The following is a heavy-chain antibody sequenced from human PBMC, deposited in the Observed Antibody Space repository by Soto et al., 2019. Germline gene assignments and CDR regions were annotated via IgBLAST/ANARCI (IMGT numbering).Heavy chain of an antibody. Sequence: PETLSLTCAVYGGSFSGYYWSWIRQPPGKGREWIGEINHSGSTNYNPSLKSRVTISVDTSKNQFSLKLSSVTAADTAVYYCASYSPYDYIWGSYRSQSGYFDYWGQGTLVTVSS. CDR1: GGSFSGYY. J-gene: IGHJ4*02. D-gene: IGHD3-16*02. CDR2: INHSGST. V-gene: IGHV4-34*01. CDR3: ASYSPYDYIWGSYRSQSGYFDY.